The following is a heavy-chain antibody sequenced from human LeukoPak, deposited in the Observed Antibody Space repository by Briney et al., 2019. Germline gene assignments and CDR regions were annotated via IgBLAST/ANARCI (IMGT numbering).Heavy chain of an antibody. V-gene: IGHV4-34*01. J-gene: IGHJ4*03. Sequence: SETLSLTCAVYGRSFSAYYWSWIRQSPGKGLKWIAEINHRGDTNYNPSVKSRVSISVDTSKNQFSLKVTSLTAADTAVYYCARCPTISETGYFDYWGQGTLVTVSS. CDR3: ARCPTISETGYFDY. CDR1: GRSFSAYY. D-gene: IGHD1-1*01. CDR2: INHRGDT.